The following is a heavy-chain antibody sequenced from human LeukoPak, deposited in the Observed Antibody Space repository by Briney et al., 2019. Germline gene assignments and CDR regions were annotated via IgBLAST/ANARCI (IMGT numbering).Heavy chain of an antibody. D-gene: IGHD4-17*01. CDR1: GGSCSGYY. V-gene: IGHV4-34*01. Sequence: SETLSLTCAVYGGSCSGYYWSWIRQHPGEGLEWIGEINHSGSTNYNQSLKSRVTISVDTSKNQFSLKLSSVTAADTAVYYCAREDYGDYGLNYWGQGTLVTVSS. J-gene: IGHJ4*02. CDR3: AREDYGDYGLNY. CDR2: INHSGST.